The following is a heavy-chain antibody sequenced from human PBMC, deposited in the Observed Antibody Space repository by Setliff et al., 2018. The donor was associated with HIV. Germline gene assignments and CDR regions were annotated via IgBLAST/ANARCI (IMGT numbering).Heavy chain of an antibody. D-gene: IGHD5-18*01. Sequence: PGGSLRLSCAASGFTLSDYEMNWVRQAPGKGPEWISFIASASSRTYYAASVKGRFTMSRDNAKNSLFLQMHSLRAEDTAVYYCARVADGYNSYFDYWGQGTVVTVSS. J-gene: IGHJ4*02. CDR1: GFTLSDYE. CDR2: IASASSRT. V-gene: IGHV3-48*03. CDR3: ARVADGYNSYFDY.